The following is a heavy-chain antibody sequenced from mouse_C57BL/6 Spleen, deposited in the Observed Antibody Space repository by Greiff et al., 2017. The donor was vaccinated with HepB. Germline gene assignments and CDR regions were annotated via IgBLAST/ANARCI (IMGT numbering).Heavy chain of an antibody. CDR3: ARGGYYDYDEGWFAY. D-gene: IGHD2-4*01. J-gene: IGHJ3*01. CDR1: GYTFTNYW. V-gene: IGHV1-63*01. CDR2: IYPGGGYT. Sequence: VQLQQSGAELVRPGTSVKMSCKASGYTFTNYWIGWAKQRPGHGLEWIGDIYPGGGYTNYNEKFKGKATLTADKSSSTAYMQFSSLTSEDSAIYYWARGGYYDYDEGWFAYWGQGTLVTVSA.